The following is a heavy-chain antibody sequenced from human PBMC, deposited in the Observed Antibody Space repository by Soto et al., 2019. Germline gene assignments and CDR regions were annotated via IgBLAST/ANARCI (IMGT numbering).Heavy chain of an antibody. V-gene: IGHV4-59*08. CDR1: SGSINSYY. CDR3: ARLQETSGWNFFDF. D-gene: IGHD6-19*01. Sequence: QVQLQESGPGLVKPLETLSLTCTVSSGSINSYYWSWIRQPPGEGLEWIGYIYSSGSTNYNPSLKIRVSMSVDTSKNQFSLKLSSVTAADAAVYYCARLQETSGWNFFDFWGQGALVTVSS. J-gene: IGHJ4*02. CDR2: IYSSGST.